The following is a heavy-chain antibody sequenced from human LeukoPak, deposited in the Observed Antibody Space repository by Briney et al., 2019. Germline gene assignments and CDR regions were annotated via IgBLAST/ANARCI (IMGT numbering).Heavy chain of an antibody. CDR1: GFTFSSYG. CDR3: AKDFVKRRYSSGWYYFDY. D-gene: IGHD6-19*01. J-gene: IGHJ4*02. Sequence: PGRSLRLSCAASGFTFSSYGMHWVRQAPGKGLEWVAVIWYDGSNKYYADSVKGRFTISRDNSKNTLYLQMNSLRAEDTAVYYCAKDFVKRRYSSGWYYFDYWGQGTLVTVSS. CDR2: IWYDGSNK. V-gene: IGHV3-33*06.